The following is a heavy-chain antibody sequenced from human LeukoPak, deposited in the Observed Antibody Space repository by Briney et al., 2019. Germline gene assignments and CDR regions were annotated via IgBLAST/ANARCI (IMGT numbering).Heavy chain of an antibody. Sequence: KHGGSLEISGQGSGSNFTSYWIGWGRQLPGKGVEWMGIIYPGESDTNYSPSFQGPVTISADKSISTAYLQSSSLKASNTTMYYCARHPGYCSSTSCFGYYVAYCGQGTLVTVSS. CDR1: GSNFTSYW. V-gene: IGHV5-51*01. CDR2: IYPGESDT. CDR3: ARHPGYCSSTSCFGYYVAY. D-gene: IGHD2-2*03. J-gene: IGHJ4*02.